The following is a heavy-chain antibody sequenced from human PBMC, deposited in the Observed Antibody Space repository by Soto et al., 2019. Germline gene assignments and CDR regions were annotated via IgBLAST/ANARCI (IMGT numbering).Heavy chain of an antibody. Sequence: EVQLVESGGGLVQPGGSQRLSCAASGFTFSDHYMDWVRQAPGKGLEWVGRIRNKANTYTSDYAAAVKGRFTISRDDSKEQRNLKLNSLKTEDTAIYYCARGTGKEACVDYWGHGTLASVSS. CDR2: IRNKANTYTS. CDR3: ARGTGKEACVDY. CDR1: GFTFSDHY. D-gene: IGHD2-8*02. V-gene: IGHV3-72*01. J-gene: IGHJ4*01.